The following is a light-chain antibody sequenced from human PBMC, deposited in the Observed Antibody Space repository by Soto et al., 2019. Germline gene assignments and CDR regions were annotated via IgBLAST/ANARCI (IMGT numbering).Light chain of an antibody. CDR3: QQYSSSST. CDR2: RTS. CDR1: HSVSPW. Sequence: DIRMTQSPSTLSASVGGRVTITCRASHSVSPWLAWYQQKPGKAPKLLIYRTSSLQNGVPARFSGRGSGTDFFLTISNLQPDDFATYSCQQYSSSSTFGQGTRVELK. V-gene: IGKV1-5*03. J-gene: IGKJ1*01.